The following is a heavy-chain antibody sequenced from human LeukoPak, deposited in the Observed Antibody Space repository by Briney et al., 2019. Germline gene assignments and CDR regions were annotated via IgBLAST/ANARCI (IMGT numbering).Heavy chain of an antibody. CDR1: GGSFSGYY. D-gene: IGHD3-10*01. CDR2: IYTSGST. Sequence: SETLSLTCAVYGGSFSGYYWSWIRQPAGKGLEWIGRIYTSGSTNYNPSLKSRVTMSVDTSKNQFSLKLSSVTAADTAVYYCTRDGPRGFTVRYYNYYMDVWGRGTTVTISS. CDR3: TRDGPRGFTVRYYNYYMDV. J-gene: IGHJ6*03. V-gene: IGHV4-4*07.